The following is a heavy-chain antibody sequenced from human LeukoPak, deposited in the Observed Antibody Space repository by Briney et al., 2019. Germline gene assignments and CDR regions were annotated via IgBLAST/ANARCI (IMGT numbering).Heavy chain of an antibody. Sequence: AAVKVSCKASGYTFTGYYMHWVRQAPGQGLEWMGWINPNSGGTNYAQKFQGRVTMTRDTSISTAYMELSRLRSDDTAVYYCASLYDSSGYYSYWGQGTLVTVSS. CDR2: INPNSGGT. CDR1: GYTFTGYY. CDR3: ASLYDSSGYYSY. V-gene: IGHV1-2*02. J-gene: IGHJ4*02. D-gene: IGHD3-22*01.